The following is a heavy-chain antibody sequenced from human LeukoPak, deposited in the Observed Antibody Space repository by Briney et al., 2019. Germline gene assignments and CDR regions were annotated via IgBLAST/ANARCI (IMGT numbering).Heavy chain of an antibody. V-gene: IGHV3-30-3*01. CDR1: GFTLSSYG. J-gene: IGHJ4*02. CDR2: TSYDGSNK. Sequence: GGSLRLSCAASGFTLSSYGMHWVRQAPGKGLEWVAVTSYDGSNKYYADSVKGRFTISRDNSKSTVSLQMNSLRAEDTAVYYCARGSGTYYPFDHWGQGTLVTVSS. D-gene: IGHD1-26*01. CDR3: ARGSGTYYPFDH.